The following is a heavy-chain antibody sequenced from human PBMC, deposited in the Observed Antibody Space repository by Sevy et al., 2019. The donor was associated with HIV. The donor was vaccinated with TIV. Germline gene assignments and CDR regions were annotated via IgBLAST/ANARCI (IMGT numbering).Heavy chain of an antibody. J-gene: IGHJ3*02. CDR1: GFTFSSYS. V-gene: IGHV3-21*01. CDR2: ISSSSSYI. D-gene: IGHD6-19*01. CDR3: ARDLGAVAVFDI. Sequence: GGSLRLSCAASGFTFSSYSMNWVRQAPGKGLEWVSSISSSSSYIYYADSVKGRFAISRDNAKNARYLQMNSLRAEDTAVYYCARDLGAVAVFDIWGQGTMVTVSS.